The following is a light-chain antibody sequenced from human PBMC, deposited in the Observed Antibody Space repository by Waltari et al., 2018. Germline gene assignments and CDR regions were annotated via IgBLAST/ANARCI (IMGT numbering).Light chain of an antibody. J-gene: IGKJ4*01. CDR3: QQYDGSVLT. V-gene: IGKV3-20*01. CDR1: QTINNYF. Sequence: IVLTQSPDTLSLSPGQRATLSCRASQTINNYFLVWYQPKPGQAPRLIIHGASSRATAFPDRFSGSGSGTDFTLTISSLKPEDSAVYYCQQYDGSVLTFGGGTKVEI. CDR2: GAS.